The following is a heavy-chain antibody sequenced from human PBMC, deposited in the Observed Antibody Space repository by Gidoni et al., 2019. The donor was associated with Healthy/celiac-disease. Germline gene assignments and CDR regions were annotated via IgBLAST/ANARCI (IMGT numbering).Heavy chain of an antibody. CDR3: ARVPTTDYYYYYGMDV. CDR2: IYYSGST. J-gene: IGHJ6*02. V-gene: IGHV4-59*01. CDR1: GGSISSYY. Sequence: QVQLQESGPGLEKPSETLSIPCTVSGGSISSYYWSWIRKPPGKGLEWIGYIYYSGSTNYNPSLKSRVTISVDTSKNQFSLKLSSVTAADTAVYYCARVPTTDYYYYYGMDVWGQGTTVTVSS. D-gene: IGHD4-4*01.